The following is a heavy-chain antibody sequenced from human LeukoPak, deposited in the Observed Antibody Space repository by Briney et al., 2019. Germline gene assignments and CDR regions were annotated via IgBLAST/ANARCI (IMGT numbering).Heavy chain of an antibody. V-gene: IGHV4-39*01. D-gene: IGHD6-19*01. Sequence: SETLSLTCTVSGGSISGSNHYWGWIRQPPGKGLECIGNIYYSGTTYYNPSLKSRVSISVDTSKNQFSLELNSVTAADTAVYYCARNEGYSSGWYNYWGQGTLVTVSS. CDR3: ARNEGYSSGWYNY. J-gene: IGHJ4*02. CDR2: IYYSGTT. CDR1: GGSISGSNHY.